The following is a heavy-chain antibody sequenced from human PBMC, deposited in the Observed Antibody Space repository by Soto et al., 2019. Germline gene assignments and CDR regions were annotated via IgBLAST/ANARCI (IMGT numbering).Heavy chain of an antibody. D-gene: IGHD3-10*01. CDR3: ARVHYGSGSTFDY. J-gene: IGHJ4*01. CDR2: IIPIFGTA. CDR1: GGTFSSYA. Sequence: GASVKVSCKASGGTFSSYAISWVRQAPGQGLEWMGGIIPIFGTANYAQKFQGRVTITADASTSTAYMELSSLRSEDTAVYYCARVHYGSGSTFDYWGHGTLVTVSS. V-gene: IGHV1-69*13.